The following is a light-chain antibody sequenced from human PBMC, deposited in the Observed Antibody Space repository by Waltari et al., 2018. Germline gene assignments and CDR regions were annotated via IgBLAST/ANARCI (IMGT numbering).Light chain of an antibody. CDR1: SGSVSPPYY. J-gene: IGLJ3*02. V-gene: IGLV8-61*01. CDR2: DTN. Sequence: QTVVTQEPSLSVSPGGTVTLTCGLSSGSVSPPYYPSWYQQAPGQAPRTLIFDTNARSAGVPERFSGSILDNEAALTITGAQADDESDYSCVLSMGSGIWVFGGGTKLTVL. CDR3: VLSMGSGIWV.